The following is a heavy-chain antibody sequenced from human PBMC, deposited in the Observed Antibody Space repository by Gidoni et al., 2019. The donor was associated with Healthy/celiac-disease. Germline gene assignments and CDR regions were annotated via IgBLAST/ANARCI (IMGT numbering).Heavy chain of an antibody. D-gene: IGHD4-17*01. V-gene: IGHV3-30*18. CDR3: AKDLVVYGDDGDAFDI. CDR1: GFPFSSYG. J-gene: IGHJ3*02. Sequence: QVQLVESGGGVVQPGRSLRLSCAASGFPFSSYGMHWVRQAPGKGLEWVAVISYDGSNKYYADSVKGRFTISRDNSKNTLYLQMNSLRAEDTAVYYCAKDLVVYGDDGDAFDIWGQGTMVTVSS. CDR2: ISYDGSNK.